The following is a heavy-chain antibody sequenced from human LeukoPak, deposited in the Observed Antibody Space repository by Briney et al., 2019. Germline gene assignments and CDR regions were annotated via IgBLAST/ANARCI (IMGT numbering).Heavy chain of an antibody. D-gene: IGHD6-13*01. CDR1: GFTFSDYY. CDR2: ISSSGSTI. Sequence: GGSLRLSCAASGFTFSDYYMSWVRQAPGQGLEWVSYISSSGSTIYYADSVKGRFTISRDNAKNSLYLQMNSLRAEDTAVYYCARSSFSSSWYVSYYYYYYMDVWGKGTTVTVSS. CDR3: ARSSFSSSWYVSYYYYYYMDV. V-gene: IGHV3-11*01. J-gene: IGHJ6*03.